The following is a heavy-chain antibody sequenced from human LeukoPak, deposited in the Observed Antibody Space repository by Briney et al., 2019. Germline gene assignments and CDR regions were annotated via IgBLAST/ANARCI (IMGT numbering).Heavy chain of an antibody. D-gene: IGHD6-13*01. Sequence: PSETLSLTCSVSGASVSDGNYYWSWIRQPPGKGLEWIGYMFYSESTKYNPSLKSRVTISVDKSKNQFSLHMSSVTAADTAVYYCASSIAAATPFDYWGQGTLVTVSS. J-gene: IGHJ4*02. CDR1: GASVSDGNYY. CDR3: ASSIAAATPFDY. V-gene: IGHV4-61*01. CDR2: MFYSEST.